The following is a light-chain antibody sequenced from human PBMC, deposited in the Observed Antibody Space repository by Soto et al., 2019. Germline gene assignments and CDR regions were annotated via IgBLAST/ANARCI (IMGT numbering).Light chain of an antibody. J-gene: IGLJ3*02. CDR2: SNN. CDR1: SSNIGMNT. CDR3: AAWDDSMNARV. V-gene: IGLV1-44*01. Sequence: QSVLTQPPSVSGTPGQRVTISCSGSSSNIGMNTVNWYQQLPGTAPQLLIYSNNQRPSGVPDRVSGSTSGTSASLAISGLQSEDEADYYCAAWDDSMNARVFGAGTKVTVL.